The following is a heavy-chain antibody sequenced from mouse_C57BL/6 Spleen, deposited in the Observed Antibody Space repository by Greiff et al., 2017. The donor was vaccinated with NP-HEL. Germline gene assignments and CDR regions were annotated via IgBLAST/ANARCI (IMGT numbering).Heavy chain of an antibody. Sequence: VQLQQSGAELVKPGASVKISCKASGYAFSSYWMNWVKQRPGKGLEWIGQIYPGDGDTNYNGKFKGKATLTADKSSSTAYMQLSSLTSEDSAVYFCARRTLGPYYFDYWGQGTTLTVSS. CDR1: GYAFSSYW. D-gene: IGHD4-1*01. CDR3: ARRTLGPYYFDY. CDR2: IYPGDGDT. J-gene: IGHJ2*01. V-gene: IGHV1-80*01.